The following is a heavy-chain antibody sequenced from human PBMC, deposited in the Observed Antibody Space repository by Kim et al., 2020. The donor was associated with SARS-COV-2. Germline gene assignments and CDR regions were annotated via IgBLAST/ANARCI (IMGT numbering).Heavy chain of an antibody. Sequence: AQKYQARVTPTADISTDTAYMELSSLRSEDTAVYYCATSPTVSPYYFDYWGQGTLVTVSS. V-gene: IGHV1-24*01. J-gene: IGHJ4*02. D-gene: IGHD4-17*01. CDR3: ATSPTVSPYYFDY.